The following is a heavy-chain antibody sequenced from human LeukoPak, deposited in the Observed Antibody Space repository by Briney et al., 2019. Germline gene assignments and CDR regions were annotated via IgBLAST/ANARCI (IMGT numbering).Heavy chain of an antibody. D-gene: IGHD3-10*01. V-gene: IGHV4-34*01. CDR1: GGSFSGYY. CDR2: INHSGST. Sequence: SSETLSLTCAVYGGSFSGYYWSWIRQPPGKGLEWIGEINHSGSTNYNPSLKSRVTISVDTSKNQFSLKLSSVTAADTAVYYCARSSYYYGSGSYFGYWGQGTLVTVSS. CDR3: ARSSYYYGSGSYFGY. J-gene: IGHJ4*02.